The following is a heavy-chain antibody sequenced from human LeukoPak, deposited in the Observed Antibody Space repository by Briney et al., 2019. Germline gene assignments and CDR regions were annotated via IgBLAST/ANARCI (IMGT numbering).Heavy chain of an antibody. V-gene: IGHV3-23*01. CDR2: ISGGADNT. CDR1: GFTFSSYA. J-gene: IGHJ4*02. D-gene: IGHD3-3*01. Sequence: PGGSLRLSCAASGFTFSSYAMSWVRQAPGKGLEWVSGISGGADNTYYADSVKGRFTISRDNSKNTLYLQMNSLRAEDTAVYYCSKHGSGNPYYFDYWGQGTLVTVSS. CDR3: SKHGSGNPYYFDY.